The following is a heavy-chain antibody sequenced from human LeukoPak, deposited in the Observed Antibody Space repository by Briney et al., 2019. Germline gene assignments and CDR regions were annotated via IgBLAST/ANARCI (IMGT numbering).Heavy chain of an antibody. J-gene: IGHJ3*02. Sequence: PSETLSLTCTVSGGSISSDYWYWSWIRQPPGRGLEWIGDIYYSGSTNYNPSLKSRVTISVDTSKSQFSLKLNSVTAADTAVFYCARRRVDSSGYDAFDIWGQGTMVTVSS. D-gene: IGHD3-22*01. V-gene: IGHV4-59*08. CDR2: IYYSGST. CDR1: GGSISSDY. CDR3: ARRRVDSSGYDAFDI.